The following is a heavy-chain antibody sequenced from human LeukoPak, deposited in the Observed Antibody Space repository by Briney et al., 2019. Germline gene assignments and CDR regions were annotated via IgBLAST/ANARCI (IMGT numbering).Heavy chain of an antibody. V-gene: IGHV3-7*01. J-gene: IGHJ4*02. CDR1: GFTFSSFW. CDR3: VEGLVG. D-gene: IGHD2-8*02. CDR2: IKQDGSEK. Sequence: GGSLRLSCAASGFTFSSFWMRWVRQAPGKGLELVANIKQDGSEKYYVDSVKGRFTISRDNAKNSLYLQMNSLRAEDTAVYYCVEGLVGWGQGTLVTVSS.